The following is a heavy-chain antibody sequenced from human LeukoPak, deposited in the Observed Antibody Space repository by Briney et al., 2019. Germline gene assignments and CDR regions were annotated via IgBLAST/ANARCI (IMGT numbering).Heavy chain of an antibody. V-gene: IGHV7-4-1*02. CDR3: ARRAADYYDSSRYYSDY. D-gene: IGHD3-22*01. CDR1: GHTFTSYA. J-gene: IGHJ4*02. Sequence: ASVKVSCKASGHTFTSYAMNWVRQTPGQGLEWMGWINTNTGNPMYAQGFTGRFVFSLDTSVSTSYLQISSLKAEDTAVYYCARRAADYYDSSRYYSDYWGQGTLVTVSS. CDR2: INTNTGNP.